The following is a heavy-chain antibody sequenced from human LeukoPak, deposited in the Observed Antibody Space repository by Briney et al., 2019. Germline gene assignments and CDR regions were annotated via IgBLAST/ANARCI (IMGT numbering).Heavy chain of an antibody. V-gene: IGHV3-9*01. J-gene: IGHJ6*03. Sequence: GGSLRLSCAASGFTFDDYAMHWVRQAPGKGLEWVSGISWNSGSIGYADSVKGRFTISRDNAKNSLYLQMNSLRAEDTALYYCARVPAAKGWVYYYYMDVWGKGTTVTVSS. CDR2: ISWNSGSI. CDR3: ARVPAAKGWVYYYYMDV. D-gene: IGHD2-2*01. CDR1: GFTFDDYA.